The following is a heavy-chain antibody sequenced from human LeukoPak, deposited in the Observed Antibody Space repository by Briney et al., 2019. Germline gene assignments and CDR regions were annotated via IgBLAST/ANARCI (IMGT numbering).Heavy chain of an antibody. J-gene: IGHJ4*02. CDR1: GYTFTRNG. CDR3: ARDRLTAMVRGSFDY. Sequence: ASVKVSFKASGYTFTRNGISWVRQAPGQGLEWMGGVSAYNGDTNYAQKFQGRVTMTTDTSTSTAYMELRSLRSDDTAVYYCARDRLTAMVRGSFDYWGQGTLVIVSS. CDR2: VSAYNGDT. D-gene: IGHD5-18*01. V-gene: IGHV1-18*01.